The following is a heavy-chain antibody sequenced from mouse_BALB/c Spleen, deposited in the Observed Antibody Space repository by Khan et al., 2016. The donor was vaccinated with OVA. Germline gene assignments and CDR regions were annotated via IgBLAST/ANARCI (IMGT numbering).Heavy chain of an antibody. V-gene: IGHV3-2*02. CDR3: ARGNYYGYYFDY. D-gene: IGHD1-1*01. Sequence: EVQLQESGPGLVKPSQSLSLTCTVTGSSITSNYAWNWIRQFPGNKLEWMGYISYSGSTTYNPSLKSRISITRDTSKNQFFLQLKSVTTEDTATYYSARGNYYGYYFDYWGQGTSLTVSS. CDR1: GSSITSNYA. CDR2: ISYSGST. J-gene: IGHJ2*02.